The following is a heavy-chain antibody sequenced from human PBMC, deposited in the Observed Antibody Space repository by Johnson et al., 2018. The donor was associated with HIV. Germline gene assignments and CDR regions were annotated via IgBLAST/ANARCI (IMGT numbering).Heavy chain of an antibody. CDR2: LNSDGSSV. CDR1: GFTFSSYW. D-gene: IGHD3-22*01. V-gene: IGHV3-74*02. CDR3: ARGGRVYDSSGYYAFDI. Sequence: VQLVESGGGVVQPGRSLRLSCAASGFTFSSYWMHWVRQAPGKGLMWVSRLNSDGSSVSYADFVKGRFTVSRDNATNTLYLQMNSLRVEDTAVYYCARGGRVYDSSGYYAFDIWGQGTMVTVSS. J-gene: IGHJ3*02.